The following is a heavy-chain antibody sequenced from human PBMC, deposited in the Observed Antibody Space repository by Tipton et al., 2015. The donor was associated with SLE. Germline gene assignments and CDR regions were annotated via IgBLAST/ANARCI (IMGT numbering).Heavy chain of an antibody. CDR3: ARVAYCGGDCYSSFDH. J-gene: IGHJ5*02. CDR2: IYSSGKT. D-gene: IGHD2-21*01. CDR1: GFTFTTHA. V-gene: IGHV3-23*03. Sequence: SLRLSCAASGFTFTTHAMSWVRQAPGKGLEWVSVIYSSGKTHYLGSVKGRVTISRDDSKSTVYLQMNSLRAEDTAVYYCARVAYCGGDCYSSFDHWGQGTLVTVFS.